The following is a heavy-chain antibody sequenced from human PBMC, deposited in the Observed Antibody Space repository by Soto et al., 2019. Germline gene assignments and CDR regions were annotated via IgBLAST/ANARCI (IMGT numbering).Heavy chain of an antibody. V-gene: IGHV4-39*01. CDR1: GGSISSSSYY. Sequence: SETLSLTCTVSGGSISSSSYYWGWIRQPPGKGLEWIGSIYYSGSTYYNPSLKSRVTISVDTSKNQFSLKLSSVTAADTAVYYCARHNLGLVTTVTIKPFDYWGQGTLVTVSS. J-gene: IGHJ4*02. CDR3: ARHNLGLVTTVTIKPFDY. D-gene: IGHD4-17*01. CDR2: IYYSGST.